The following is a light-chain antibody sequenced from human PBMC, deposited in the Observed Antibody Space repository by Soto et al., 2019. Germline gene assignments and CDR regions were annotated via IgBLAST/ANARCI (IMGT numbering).Light chain of an antibody. J-gene: IGKJ5*01. CDR1: QSVSSSY. CDR2: GAS. CDR3: QQYGSSPIT. V-gene: IGKV3-20*01. Sequence: EIVLTQSPGTLSLSPGERATLSCRASQSVSSSYFAWYQQKPGQATRLLIYGASSRATGIPDRFSGSGSGTDFTLTISRLEPEDVAVYYCQQYGSSPITFGQGTRLEIK.